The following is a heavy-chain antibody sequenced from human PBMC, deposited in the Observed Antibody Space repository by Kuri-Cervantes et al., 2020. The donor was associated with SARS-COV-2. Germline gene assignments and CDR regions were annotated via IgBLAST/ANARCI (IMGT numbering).Heavy chain of an antibody. D-gene: IGHD2-21*02. CDR2: ISNNGNNK. Sequence: GESLKISCAASGFSFSNHAIHWVRQAPGKGLAWVAVISNNGNNKYYADSVKGRFTISRDNSKNPLYLQMNSLRAEDTALYFCASIMTADYFYFQYMDVWGKGTTVTVSS. V-gene: IGHV3-30*04. CDR1: GFSFSNHA. CDR3: ASIMTADYFYFQYMDV. J-gene: IGHJ6*03.